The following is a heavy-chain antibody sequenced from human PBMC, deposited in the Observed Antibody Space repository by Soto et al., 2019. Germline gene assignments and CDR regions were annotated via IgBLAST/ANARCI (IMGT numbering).Heavy chain of an antibody. J-gene: IGHJ6*03. CDR1: GGSISSYY. V-gene: IGHV4-59*01. CDR3: ARDHGESDYYYYHYMDV. Sequence: SETLSLTCTVSGGSISSYYWSWIRQPPGKGLEWIGYIYYSGSTNYNPSLKSRVTISVDTSKNQFSLKLSSVTTADTAVYYCARDHGESDYYYYHYMDVWRKGTTVPVS. CDR2: IYYSGST. D-gene: IGHD7-27*01.